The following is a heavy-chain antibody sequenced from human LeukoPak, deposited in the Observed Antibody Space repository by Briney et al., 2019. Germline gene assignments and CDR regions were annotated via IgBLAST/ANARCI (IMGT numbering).Heavy chain of an antibody. CDR3: ASGYGSGSYGLDY. CDR1: GFTFSSYG. D-gene: IGHD3-10*01. CDR2: IWYDGSNK. J-gene: IGHJ4*02. Sequence: PGGSLRLSCAASGFTFSSYGMHWVRQAPGKGLEWVAVIWYDGSNKYYADSVKGRFTISRDNSKNTLYLQMNSLRAEDTAVYYCASGYGSGSYGLDYWGQGTLVSVSS. V-gene: IGHV3-33*01.